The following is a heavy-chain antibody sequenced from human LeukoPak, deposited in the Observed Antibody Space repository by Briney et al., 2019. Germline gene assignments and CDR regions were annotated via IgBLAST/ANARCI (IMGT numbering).Heavy chain of an antibody. CDR1: GFTFSDYY. CDR2: ISSSGSTI. V-gene: IGHV3-11*01. D-gene: IGHD3-10*01. Sequence: GGSLRRSCAASGFTFSDYYMSWIRQAPGKGLEWVSYISSSGSTIYYADSVKGRFTISRDNAKNSLYLQMNSLRAEDTAVYYCARSKGRIRPHWYFDLWGRGTLVTVSS. CDR3: ARSKGRIRPHWYFDL. J-gene: IGHJ2*01.